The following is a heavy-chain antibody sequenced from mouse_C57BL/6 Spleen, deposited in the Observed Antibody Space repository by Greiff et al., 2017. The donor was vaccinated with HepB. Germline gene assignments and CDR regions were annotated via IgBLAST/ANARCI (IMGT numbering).Heavy chain of an antibody. CDR2: ISYSGST. V-gene: IGHV3-1*01. D-gene: IGHD2-12*01. CDR3: ARAYYSYYFDY. Sequence: EVKLVESGPGMVKPSQSLSLTCTVTGYSITSGYDWHWIRHFPGNKLEWMGYISYSGSTNYNPSLKSRISITHDTSKNHFFLKLNSVTTEDTATYYCARAYYSYYFDYWGQGTTLTVSS. CDR1: GYSITSGYD. J-gene: IGHJ2*01.